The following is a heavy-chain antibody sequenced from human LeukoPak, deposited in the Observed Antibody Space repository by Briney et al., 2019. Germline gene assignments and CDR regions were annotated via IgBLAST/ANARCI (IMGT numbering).Heavy chain of an antibody. CDR1: GYSFSTYT. Sequence: ASVKVSCKASGYSFSTYTMNWVRQAPGQRLEWMGWINAGNGNTKYSQKFQGRVTITRDASASTAYMEMRSLRSEDTAVYYCAREIDRDDYNRFFDYWGQGTLVTVST. J-gene: IGHJ4*02. V-gene: IGHV1-3*01. D-gene: IGHD5-24*01. CDR3: AREIDRDDYNRFFDY. CDR2: INAGNGNT.